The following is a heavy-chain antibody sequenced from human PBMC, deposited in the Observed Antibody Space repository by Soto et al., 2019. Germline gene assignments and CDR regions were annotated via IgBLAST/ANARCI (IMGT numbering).Heavy chain of an antibody. CDR1: GVSISSGGYY. Sequence: QVQLQEAGPGLVKPSQTLSLTCTVSGVSISSGGYYWTWIRQHPQKGLEWIGHIYYSGSTYYNPSLMSRVTVSVDTSKYQFSLELSSVTAADTAVYYCAREYYYDSSGFDYWGQGTLVTVSS. D-gene: IGHD3-22*01. CDR3: AREYYYDSSGFDY. V-gene: IGHV4-31*03. J-gene: IGHJ4*02. CDR2: IYYSGST.